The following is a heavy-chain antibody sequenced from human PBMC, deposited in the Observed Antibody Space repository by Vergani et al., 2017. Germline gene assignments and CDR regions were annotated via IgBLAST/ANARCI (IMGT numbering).Heavy chain of an antibody. CDR3: ARENGLYSSSSGIFDY. CDR2: IIPILGIA. D-gene: IGHD6-6*01. CDR1: GGTFSSYT. Sequence: QVQLVQSGAEVKKPGSSVKVSCKASGGTFSSYTISWVRQAPGQGLEWMGRIIPILGIANYAQKFQGRVTITADKSTSTAYMELSSLRSEDTAVYYCARENGLYSSSSGIFDYWGQGTLVTVSS. J-gene: IGHJ4*02. V-gene: IGHV1-69*08.